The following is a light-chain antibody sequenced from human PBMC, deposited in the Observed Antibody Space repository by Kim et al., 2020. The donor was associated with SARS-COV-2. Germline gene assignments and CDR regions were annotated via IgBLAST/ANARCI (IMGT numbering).Light chain of an antibody. CDR3: QQYYSTPIT. J-gene: IGKJ5*01. CDR2: WAS. CDR1: QSVLYSSNNKSY. Sequence: DIVMTQSPDSLAVSLGVRATINCKSSQSVLYSSNNKSYLAWYQQKPGQPPKLLIYWASTRESGVPDRFSGSGSGTDFTLTISSLQAEDVAVYYCQQYYSTPITFGQGTRLEIK. V-gene: IGKV4-1*01.